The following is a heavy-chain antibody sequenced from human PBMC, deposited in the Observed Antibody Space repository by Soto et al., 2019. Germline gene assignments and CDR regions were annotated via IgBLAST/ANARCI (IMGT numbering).Heavy chain of an antibody. CDR2: ISGSGSST. J-gene: IGHJ6*02. CDR1: GFTFSSYA. D-gene: IGHD2-21*02. Sequence: EVQLLESGGGLVQPGGSLRLSCAASGFTFSSYAMSWVRQAPGKGLEWVSAISGSGSSTYYADSVKGRFTISRDNSKNTLYLQMNSLRAADTALYHSAKRGDPNDVPYCMDVWGQGTTVTVSS. CDR3: AKRGDPNDVPYCMDV. V-gene: IGHV3-23*01.